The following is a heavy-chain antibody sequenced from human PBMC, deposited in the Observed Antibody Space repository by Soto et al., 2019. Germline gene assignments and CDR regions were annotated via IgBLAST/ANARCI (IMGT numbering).Heavy chain of an antibody. Sequence: EVQLVESGGGLVQPGGSLRLSCAASGFTVSSNYMSWVRQAPGKGLEWVSVIYSGGSTYYADSVKGRFTISRDNSKNTLYLQMNSLRAEDTAVYYCAWGVCTNGVCYKAEYFQHWGQGTLVTVSS. J-gene: IGHJ1*01. D-gene: IGHD2-8*01. CDR2: IYSGGST. CDR3: AWGVCTNGVCYKAEYFQH. CDR1: GFTVSSNY. V-gene: IGHV3-66*01.